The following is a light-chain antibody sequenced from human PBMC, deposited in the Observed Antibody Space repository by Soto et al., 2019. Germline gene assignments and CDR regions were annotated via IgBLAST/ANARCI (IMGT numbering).Light chain of an antibody. CDR2: EVS. V-gene: IGLV2-23*02. CDR3: CSYAGSPV. CDR1: SSDVGSYNL. J-gene: IGLJ2*01. Sequence: QSALTQPASVSGSPGRSITISCTGTSSDVGSYNLVSWYQQHPGKAPKLMIYEVSKRPSGVSNRFSGSKSGNTASLTISGLQAEDEADYYCCSYAGSPVFGGGTKVTVL.